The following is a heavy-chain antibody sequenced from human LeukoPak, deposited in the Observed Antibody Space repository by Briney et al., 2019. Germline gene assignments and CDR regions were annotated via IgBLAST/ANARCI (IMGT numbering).Heavy chain of an antibody. V-gene: IGHV3-21*01. Sequence: GGSLRLSCAASGFTFSSYSMNWVRQAPGKGLEWVSSISSSSSYIYYADSVKGRFTISRDNAKNSLYLQMNSLRAEDTAVYYCARDSQYYGINMSFDYWGQGTLVTVSS. D-gene: IGHD3-9*01. J-gene: IGHJ4*02. CDR3: ARDSQYYGINMSFDY. CDR2: ISSSSSYI. CDR1: GFTFSSYS.